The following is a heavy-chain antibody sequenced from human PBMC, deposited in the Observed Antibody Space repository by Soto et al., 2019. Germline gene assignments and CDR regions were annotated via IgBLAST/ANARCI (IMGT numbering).Heavy chain of an antibody. CDR1: GFTFSSHV. CDR2: ASARNTNT. CDR3: AKDVTSHGPRGYSSSWYGWFDP. J-gene: IGHJ5*02. D-gene: IGHD6-13*01. V-gene: IGHV3-23*01. Sequence: EVQLLESGGGLVQPGGSLRLSWAASGFTFSSHVMSWVRQAPGPGLEWVAAASARNTNTYYADSVKGRFTISRDKSKSTVYLQLDSLRVEDTAVYHCAKDVTSHGPRGYSSSWYGWFDPWGQGTLVVVSS.